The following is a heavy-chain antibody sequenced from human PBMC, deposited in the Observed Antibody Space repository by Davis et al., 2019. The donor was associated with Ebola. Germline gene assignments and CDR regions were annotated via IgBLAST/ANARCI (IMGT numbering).Heavy chain of an antibody. CDR1: GFTFSSYG. CDR2: ISYDGSNK. V-gene: IGHV3-30*03. CDR3: ARNNGHETFDY. Sequence: GESLKISCAASGFTFSSYGMHWVRQAPGKGLEWVAVISYDGSNKYYADSVKGRFTISRDNAKNSLYLQLNSLRAEDTAMYYCARNNGHETFDYWGQGSLVTVSS. D-gene: IGHD1/OR15-1a*01. J-gene: IGHJ4*02.